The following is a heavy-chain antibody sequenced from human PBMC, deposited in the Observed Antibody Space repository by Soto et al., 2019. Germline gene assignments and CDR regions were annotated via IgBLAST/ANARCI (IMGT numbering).Heavy chain of an antibody. CDR2: IYYSGST. Sequence: SETLSITCTVSGGSISSSSYYWGWIRQPPGKGLEWIGSIYYSGSTYYNPSLKSRVTISVDTSKNQFSLKLSSVTAADTAVYYCARLRPREVEDADHFAYWSQGTLVPGSS. D-gene: IGHD2-15*01. J-gene: IGHJ4*01. CDR1: GGSISSSSYY. CDR3: ARLRPREVEDADHFAY. V-gene: IGHV4-39*01.